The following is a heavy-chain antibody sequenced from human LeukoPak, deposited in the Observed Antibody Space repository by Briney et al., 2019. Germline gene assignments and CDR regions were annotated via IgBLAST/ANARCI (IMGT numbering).Heavy chain of an antibody. V-gene: IGHV4-34*01. CDR2: INHSGST. CDR3: ARGQKYTSGYTVTELGSRYFDY. J-gene: IGHJ4*02. Sequence: SETLSLTCAVYGGSFSGYYWSWIRQPPGKGLEWIGEINHSGSTNYNPSLKSRVTISVDTSKNQFSLKLTSVTAADTAVYYCARGQKYTSGYTVTELGSRYFDYWGQGALVTVSS. CDR1: GGSFSGYY. D-gene: IGHD5-18*01.